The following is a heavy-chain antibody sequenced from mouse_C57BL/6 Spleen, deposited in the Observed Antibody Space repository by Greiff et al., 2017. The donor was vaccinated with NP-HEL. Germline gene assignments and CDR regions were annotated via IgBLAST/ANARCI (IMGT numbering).Heavy chain of an antibody. CDR2: IYPRDGST. V-gene: IGHV1-85*01. CDR1: GYTFTSYD. D-gene: IGHD2-1*01. J-gene: IGHJ2*01. CDR3: ARKGIYYGNLYYFDY. Sequence: VQLVESGPELVKPGASVKLSCKASGYTFTSYDINWVKQRPGQGLEWIGWIYPRDGSTKYNEKFKGKATLTVDTSSSTAYMELHSLTSEDSAVYFCARKGIYYGNLYYFDYWGQGTTLTVSS.